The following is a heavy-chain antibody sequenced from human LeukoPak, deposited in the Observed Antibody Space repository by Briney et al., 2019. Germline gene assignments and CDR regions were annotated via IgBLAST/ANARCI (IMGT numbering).Heavy chain of an antibody. V-gene: IGHV4-34*01. CDR3: ARHLGEIWLHNDY. CDR2: INHSGST. D-gene: IGHD5-12*01. J-gene: IGHJ4*02. CDR1: GGSFSGYY. Sequence: PSETLSLTCAVYGGSFSGYYWSWIRQPPGKGLEWIGEINHSGSTNYNPSLKSRVTISVDTSKNQFSLKLSSVTAADTAVYYCARHLGEIWLHNDYWGQGTLVTVSS.